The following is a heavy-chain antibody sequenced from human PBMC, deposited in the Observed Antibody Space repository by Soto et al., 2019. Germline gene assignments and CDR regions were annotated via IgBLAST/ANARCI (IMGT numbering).Heavy chain of an antibody. CDR2: VYSSGTT. Sequence: EVQLVETGGGLIQPGGSLSLSCAASGLAVTSNYMSWVRQAPGKGLECVSIVYSSGTTYYADSVKGRFTFSRDKSKNTIYLQMRNLRAEDTAVYYCARVDTYDYYYSMDVWGQGTTVTVSS. CDR1: GLAVTSNY. CDR3: ARVDTYDYYYSMDV. D-gene: IGHD5-18*01. V-gene: IGHV3-53*02. J-gene: IGHJ6*02.